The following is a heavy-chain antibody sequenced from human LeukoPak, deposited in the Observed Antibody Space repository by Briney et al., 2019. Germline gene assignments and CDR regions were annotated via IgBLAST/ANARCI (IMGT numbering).Heavy chain of an antibody. D-gene: IGHD5-18*01. V-gene: IGHV3-23*01. J-gene: IGHJ4*02. CDR2: ISGSGGST. Sequence: PGGSLRLSCAASGFTVSSNYMSWVRQAPGKGLEWVSAISGSGGSTYYADSVKGRFTISRDNSKNTLYLQMNSLRAEDTAVYYCAKKGPRYSYGFPPASDYWGQGTLVTVSS. CDR3: AKKGPRYSYGFPPASDY. CDR1: GFTVSSNY.